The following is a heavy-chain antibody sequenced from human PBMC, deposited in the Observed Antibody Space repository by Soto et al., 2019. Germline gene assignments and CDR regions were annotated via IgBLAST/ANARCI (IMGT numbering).Heavy chain of an antibody. CDR2: ISWNSGSI. J-gene: IGHJ5*02. D-gene: IGHD1-26*01. CDR3: AKDIRTYRIWDNNWFDP. Sequence: EVQLVESGGGLVQPGRSLRLSCAASGFTFDDYAMHWVRQAPGKGLEWVSGISWNSGSIGYANSVKGRLTISRDNAKNSLYLQMNSLRAEDTALYYCAKDIRTYRIWDNNWFDPWGQGTLVTVSS. CDR1: GFTFDDYA. V-gene: IGHV3-9*01.